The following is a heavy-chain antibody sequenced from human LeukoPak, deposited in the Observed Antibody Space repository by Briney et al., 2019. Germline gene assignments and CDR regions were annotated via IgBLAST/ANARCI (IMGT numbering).Heavy chain of an antibody. CDR2: IYPVDSDT. V-gene: IGHV5-51*01. CDR1: GYSFTSYW. Sequence: GESLKISCKGSGYSFTSYWIGWVRQMPGKGLEWMGIIYPVDSDTRYSPSFQGQVTSSADKSIRTAYLQWSSLKASDTAMYYCARRRDLYSGSYYPFDYWGQGTLVTVSS. J-gene: IGHJ4*02. D-gene: IGHD1-26*01. CDR3: ARRRDLYSGSYYPFDY.